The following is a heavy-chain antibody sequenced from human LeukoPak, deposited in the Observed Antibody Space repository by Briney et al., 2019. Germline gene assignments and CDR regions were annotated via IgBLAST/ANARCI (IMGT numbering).Heavy chain of an antibody. D-gene: IGHD1-26*01. V-gene: IGHV3-21*01. J-gene: IGHJ4*02. CDR1: GFTFSSYS. Sequence: GGSLRLSCAASGFTFSSYSMNWVRQAPGKGLEWVSSISSSSSYIYYADSVEGRFTISRDNAKNSLYLQMNSLRAEDTAVYYCARVGEGATDYWGREPWSPSPQ. CDR2: ISSSSSYI. CDR3: ARVGEGATDY.